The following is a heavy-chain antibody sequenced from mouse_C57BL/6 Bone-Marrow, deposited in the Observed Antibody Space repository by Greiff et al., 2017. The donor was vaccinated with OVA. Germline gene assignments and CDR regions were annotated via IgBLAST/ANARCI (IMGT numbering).Heavy chain of an antibody. CDR1: GFTFSSYA. CDR2: ISSGGDYI. CDR3: TRDPTGTNYYAMDY. Sequence: EVMLVESGEGLVKPGGSLKLSCAASGFTFSSYAMSWVRQTPEKRLEWVAYISSGGDYIYYADTVKGRFTISRDNARNTLYLQMSSLKSEDTAMYYCTRDPTGTNYYAMDYWGQGTSVTVSS. V-gene: IGHV5-9-1*02. D-gene: IGHD4-1*02. J-gene: IGHJ4*01.